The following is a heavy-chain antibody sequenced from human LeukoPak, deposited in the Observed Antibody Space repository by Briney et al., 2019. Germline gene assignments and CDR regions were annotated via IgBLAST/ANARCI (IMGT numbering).Heavy chain of an antibody. Sequence: GGSLRLSCAASGFSFSSYAMHWVRQAPGKGLEWVAVISYDETNKYYGDSVKGRFTISRDNFKNTLYLQMNSLRAEDTAVYYCARDWQGSPGYYFHYWGQGTLVTVSS. CDR3: ARDWQGSPGYYFHY. D-gene: IGHD2-2*01. V-gene: IGHV3-30*04. CDR1: GFSFSSYA. CDR2: ISYDETNK. J-gene: IGHJ4*02.